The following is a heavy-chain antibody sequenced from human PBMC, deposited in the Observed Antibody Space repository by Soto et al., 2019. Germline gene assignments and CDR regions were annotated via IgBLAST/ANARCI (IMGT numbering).Heavy chain of an antibody. J-gene: IGHJ6*02. V-gene: IGHV3-30*18. CDR1: GFTFSRNG. D-gene: IGHD6-6*01. Sequence: QVQLVESGGGVVQPGRSLRLSCAASGFTFSRNGMHWVRQAPGKGLEWVAVLSYDGSNKYSADSVKARLTISKDNSKNRLYLQMNGLRAEDTAVYYCAKDSISGRRDYYYGMDVWGQGTTVTVSS. CDR3: AKDSISGRRDYYYGMDV. CDR2: LSYDGSNK.